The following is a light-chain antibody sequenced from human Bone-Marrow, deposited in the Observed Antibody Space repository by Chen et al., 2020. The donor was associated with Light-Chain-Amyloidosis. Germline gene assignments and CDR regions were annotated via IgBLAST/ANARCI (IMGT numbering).Light chain of an antibody. CDR3: QVWDRSSDRPV. Sequence: YVLAQPSSVSVATGQTVTITCVGNNIGSTSVHWYQQTPGQAPLLVVYDDSDRPSGIPERLSGSNSGNTATLTISRVEAGDEADYYCQVWDRSSDRPVFGGGTKLTVV. CDR2: DDS. CDR1: NIGSTS. V-gene: IGLV3-21*02. J-gene: IGLJ3*02.